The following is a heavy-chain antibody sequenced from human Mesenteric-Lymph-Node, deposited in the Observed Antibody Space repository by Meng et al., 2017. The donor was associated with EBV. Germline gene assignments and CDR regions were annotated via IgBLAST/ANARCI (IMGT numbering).Heavy chain of an antibody. V-gene: IGHV4-4*02. CDR1: GGSISTSNW. J-gene: IGHJ5*02. D-gene: IGHD1-1*01. CDR2: IYHRGST. Sequence: QVPVQEAGPGPVKPSGTLSLPCAVSGGSISTSNWWSWVRQPPGKGLEWIGEIYHRGSTNYNPSLTSRVTISVDESKNEFSLKLSSVTAADTAVYYCAGTVQLERHWFDPWGQGTLVTVSS. CDR3: AGTVQLERHWFDP.